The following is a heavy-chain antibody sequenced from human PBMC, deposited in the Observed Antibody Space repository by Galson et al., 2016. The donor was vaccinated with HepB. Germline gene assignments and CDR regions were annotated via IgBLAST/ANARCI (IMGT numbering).Heavy chain of an antibody. Sequence: SGAEVKKPGESLKISCEGSGYTFSTSWIAWVRQRPGKGLEWMAIFRPDDSDTTYSPSFEGQVTVSADKSIRTAYLQWSSLKASESGMYYCARQSSGYFDFWGQGTLVTVSS. CDR1: GYTFSTSW. J-gene: IGHJ4*02. CDR2: FRPDDSDT. V-gene: IGHV5-51*01. D-gene: IGHD3-3*01. CDR3: ARQSSGYFDF.